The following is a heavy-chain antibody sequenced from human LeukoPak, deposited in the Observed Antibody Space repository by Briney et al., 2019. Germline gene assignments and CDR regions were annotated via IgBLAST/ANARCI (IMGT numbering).Heavy chain of an antibody. CDR2: INWNGGST. V-gene: IGHV3-20*04. CDR1: GFTFDDYG. Sequence: GGSLRLSCAASGFTFDDYGMSWVRQAPGKGLEWVSGINWNGGSTGYADSVKGRFTISRDNAKNSLYLQMNSLRAEDTALYYCARGQFHYYGSGSYSDYWGQGTLVTVSS. J-gene: IGHJ4*02. CDR3: ARGQFHYYGSGSYSDY. D-gene: IGHD3-10*01.